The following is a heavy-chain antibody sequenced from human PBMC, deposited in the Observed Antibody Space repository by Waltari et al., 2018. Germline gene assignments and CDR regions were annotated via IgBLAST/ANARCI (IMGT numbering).Heavy chain of an antibody. CDR1: GFTVSSNY. CDR2: IYSGGST. D-gene: IGHD2-2*01. J-gene: IGHJ6*02. CDR3: AREVVVVVPAAILYYGMDV. Sequence: EVQLVESGGGLIQPGGSLRLSCAASGFTVSSNYMSWVRQAPGKGLEWVSVIYSGGSTYYADSVKGRFTISRDNSKNTLYLQMNSLRAEDTAVYYCAREVVVVVPAAILYYGMDVWGQGTTVTVSS. V-gene: IGHV3-53*01.